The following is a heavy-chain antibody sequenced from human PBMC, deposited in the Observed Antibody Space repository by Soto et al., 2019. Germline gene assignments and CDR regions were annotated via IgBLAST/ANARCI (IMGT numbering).Heavy chain of an antibody. J-gene: IGHJ6*02. V-gene: IGHV1-69*13. D-gene: IGHD2-15*01. CDR2: IIPIFGTA. Sequence: SVKVSCKASAGTLISYAISWVRQAPGQGLDWMGGIIPIFGTANYAQKFQGRVTITADESTSTAYMELSSLRSEDTAVYYGAGDWGSKIHPAYYGMAVWGQGTTVTVSS. CDR3: AGDWGSKIHPAYYGMAV. CDR1: AGTLISYA.